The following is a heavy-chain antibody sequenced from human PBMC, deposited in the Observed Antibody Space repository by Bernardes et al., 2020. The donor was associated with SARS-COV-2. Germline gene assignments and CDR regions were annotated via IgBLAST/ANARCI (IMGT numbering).Heavy chain of an antibody. CDR1: GFTLTRYA. D-gene: IGHD1-20*01. V-gene: IGHV3-30*03. J-gene: IGHJ4*02. CDR3: AWYRADH. CDR2: LSFDGSEK. Sequence: GGLSPSRAGSGFTLTRYAMNWVRPAPGKGLEWVAVLSFDGSEKYYGDSVKGRFTISRDISKRTVSLQMDSLRPEDTAIYYCAWYRADHWGQGTLVTVSS.